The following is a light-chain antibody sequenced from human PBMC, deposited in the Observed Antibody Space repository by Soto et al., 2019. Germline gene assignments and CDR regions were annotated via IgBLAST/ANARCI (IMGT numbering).Light chain of an antibody. CDR1: SSDVGSYNL. V-gene: IGLV2-23*01. CDR3: CSYAGSNV. CDR2: EGS. J-gene: IGLJ1*01. Sequence: QSALTQPASVSGSPGQSITISCTGNSSDVGSYNLVSWYQQHPGKAPKLMIYEGSKRPSGVSNRFSGSKSGNTASLTISGLQAEDEADYYCCSYAGSNVFGTGTKVTVL.